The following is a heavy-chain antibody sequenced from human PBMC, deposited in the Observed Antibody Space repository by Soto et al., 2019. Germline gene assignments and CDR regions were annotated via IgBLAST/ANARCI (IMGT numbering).Heavy chain of an antibody. V-gene: IGHV3-23*01. J-gene: IGHJ4*02. Sequence: EVQLLESGGGLVQPGGSLRLSCAASGFTLSSSAMSWVRQAPGKGLEWVTSISGSGGSTYFADSVKGRFTISRDNSKNTLYLQMNSLRAEDTAVYYCAKDMPYASRAFDCWGQGTLVTVSS. CDR2: ISGSGGST. D-gene: IGHD2-2*01. CDR1: GFTLSSSA. CDR3: AKDMPYASRAFDC.